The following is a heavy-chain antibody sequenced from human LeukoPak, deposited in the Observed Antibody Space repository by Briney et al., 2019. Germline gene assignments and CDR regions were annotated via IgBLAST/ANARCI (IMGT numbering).Heavy chain of an antibody. V-gene: IGHV1-69*05. J-gene: IGHJ4*02. D-gene: IGHD3-9*01. CDR1: GNSHTELS. CDR3: ARGRYFDWLLYPFDY. CDR2: IIPIFGTA. Sequence: SVKVSCKVSGNSHTELSMHWVRQAPGQGLEWMGGIIPIFGTANYAQKFQGRVTITTDESTSTAYMELSSLRSEDTAVYYCARGRYFDWLLYPFDYWGQGTLVTVSS.